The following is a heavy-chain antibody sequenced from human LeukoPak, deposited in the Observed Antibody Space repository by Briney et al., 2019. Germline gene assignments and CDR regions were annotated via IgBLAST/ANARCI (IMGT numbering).Heavy chain of an antibody. V-gene: IGHV3-73*01. CDR1: GFIFSGSA. Sequence: GGSLRLSCAASGFIFSGSAIRWVRQASGKGLEWVGRIRSKANSYATAYAASVKGRFTISRDDSKNTAYLQMNSLKTEDTAVYYCTSRVTYYDFWSGYYSLSFFDYWGQGTLVTVSS. J-gene: IGHJ4*02. D-gene: IGHD3-3*01. CDR3: TSRVTYYDFWSGYYSLSFFDY. CDR2: IRSKANSYAT.